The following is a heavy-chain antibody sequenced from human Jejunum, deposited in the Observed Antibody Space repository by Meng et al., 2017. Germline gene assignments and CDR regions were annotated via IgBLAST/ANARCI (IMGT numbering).Heavy chain of an antibody. CDR3: ARGWKYAWFN. V-gene: IGHV4-4*02. CDR2: MHQSGSS. D-gene: IGHD1-7*01. Sequence: VQPTAPGPGLVKPSGTLVLPCAVSGGFSSIYWWSWLRQPPGKGLEWIGEMHQSGSSNYNPSLKSRLTMSVDESKNHFSLKLNSVTAADTAVYYCARGWKYAWFNWGQGTLVTVSS. CDR1: GGFSSIYW. J-gene: IGHJ4*02.